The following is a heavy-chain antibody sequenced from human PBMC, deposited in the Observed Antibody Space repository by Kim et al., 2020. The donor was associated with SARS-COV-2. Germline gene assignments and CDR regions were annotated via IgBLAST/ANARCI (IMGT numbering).Heavy chain of an antibody. Sequence: SVKVSCKASGGTFSSYAISWVRQAPGQGLEWMGGIIPIFGTANYAQKFQGRVTITADESTSTAYMELSSLRSEDTAVYYCARVSYYDFQYYYYGMDVWGQGTTVTVSS. CDR3: ARVSYYDFQYYYYGMDV. CDR2: IIPIFGTA. D-gene: IGHD3-3*01. V-gene: IGHV1-69*13. J-gene: IGHJ6*02. CDR1: GGTFSSYA.